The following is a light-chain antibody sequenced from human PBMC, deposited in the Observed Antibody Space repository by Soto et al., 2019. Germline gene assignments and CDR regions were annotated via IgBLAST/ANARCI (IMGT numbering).Light chain of an antibody. CDR1: RDIRNC. CDR2: DAS. Sequence: DIQMTQPPRSLSASVGDRVTVTCQASRDIRNCLNWYQQKPGKAPKLLISDASNLKTGVPSRFSGSGSGTDFTLTISSLQPEDLGTYYCQQYDNRITFGQGTRLEIK. CDR3: QQYDNRIT. J-gene: IGKJ5*01. V-gene: IGKV1-33*01.